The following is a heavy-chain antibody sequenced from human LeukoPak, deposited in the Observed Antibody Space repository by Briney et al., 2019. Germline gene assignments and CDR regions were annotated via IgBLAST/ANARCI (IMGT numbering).Heavy chain of an antibody. Sequence: SETLSLTCAVYGGSFSGYYWSWIRQPPGKGLEWIGEINHSGSTNYNPSLKSRATISADTSKTQFSLKLSSVTAADTAVYYCAKLVPDPASTDFDSWGQGTLVTVSS. CDR1: GGSFSGYY. CDR3: AKLVPDPASTDFDS. J-gene: IGHJ4*02. CDR2: INHSGST. V-gene: IGHV4-34*01. D-gene: IGHD2-2*01.